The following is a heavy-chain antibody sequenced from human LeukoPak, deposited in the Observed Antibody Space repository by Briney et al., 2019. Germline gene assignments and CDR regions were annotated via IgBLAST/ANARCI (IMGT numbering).Heavy chain of an antibody. D-gene: IGHD3-10*01. CDR1: GFAFCFFA. CDR2: ISGSSSSI. Sequence: GGSLRLSCEAFGFAFCFFAMSWLRQPPGKALEWVSAISGSSSSIYYADYVKGRFTISRDNSKSTLYLQMNSLRAEDTAIYYCAFLGSGEQIYWGQGTLVTVSS. CDR3: AFLGSGEQIY. J-gene: IGHJ4*02. V-gene: IGHV3-23*01.